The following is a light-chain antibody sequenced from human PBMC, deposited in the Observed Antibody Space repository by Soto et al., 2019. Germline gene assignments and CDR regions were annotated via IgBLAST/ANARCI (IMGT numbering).Light chain of an antibody. CDR2: SNN. V-gene: IGLV1-44*01. J-gene: IGLJ2*01. CDR1: SSNIGSNT. CDR3: AAWDDSLNVHVV. Sequence: QAVVTQPPSASGTPGQRVTISCSGSSSNIGSNTVNWYQQLPGTAPKLLIYSNNQRPSGVPDRFSGSKSGTSASLAIRGLQSEDEADYYCAAWDDSLNVHVVFGGGTQVTVL.